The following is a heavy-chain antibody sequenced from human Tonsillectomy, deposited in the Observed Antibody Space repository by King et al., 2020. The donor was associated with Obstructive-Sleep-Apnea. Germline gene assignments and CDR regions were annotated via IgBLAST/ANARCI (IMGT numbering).Heavy chain of an antibody. CDR1: GYTFTGYS. CDR2: INPHSGFT. V-gene: IGHV1-2*02. Sequence: VQLVESGAEVKKPGASVKVSYKASGYTFTGYSMHWVRQAPGQGLEWMGWINPHSGFTKYAQRFQGRVTMTRDTSISTAYMELSRLRSDDTAVYYCARDLDTVVVPAAGDYWGQGTLVTVSS. D-gene: IGHD2-2*03. J-gene: IGHJ4*02. CDR3: ARDLDTVVVPAAGDY.